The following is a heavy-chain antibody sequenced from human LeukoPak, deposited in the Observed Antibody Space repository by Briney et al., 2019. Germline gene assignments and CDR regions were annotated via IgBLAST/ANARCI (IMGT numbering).Heavy chain of an antibody. CDR1: GFTFSSYS. CDR3: ATPGQWLVRGYFDY. J-gene: IGHJ4*02. Sequence: GGSLRLSCAASGFTFSSYSMNWVRQAPGKGLEWVSSISSSSSYIYYADSVKGRFTISRDNAKNTLYLQMNSLRAEDTAVYYCATPGQWLVRGYFDYWGQGTLVTVSS. CDR2: ISSSSSYI. D-gene: IGHD6-19*01. V-gene: IGHV3-21*04.